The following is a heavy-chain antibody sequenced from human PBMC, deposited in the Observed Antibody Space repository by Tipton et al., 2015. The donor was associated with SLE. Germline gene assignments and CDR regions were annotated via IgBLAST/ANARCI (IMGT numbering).Heavy chain of an antibody. CDR2: IFYSGTT. Sequence: TLSLTCSVSGDSINNYYWTWIRQPPGKGLEWIGYIFYSGTTNSNPSLESRVTMSVDMSKNQFSLKLSSVTAADTAVYYCARLVHDYSNWFDPWGQGTLVTVSS. J-gene: IGHJ5*02. CDR1: GDSINNYY. CDR3: ARLVHDYSNWFDP. D-gene: IGHD4-11*01. V-gene: IGHV4-59*07.